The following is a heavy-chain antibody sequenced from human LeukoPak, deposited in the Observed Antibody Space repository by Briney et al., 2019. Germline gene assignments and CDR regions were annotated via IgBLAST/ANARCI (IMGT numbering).Heavy chain of an antibody. V-gene: IGHV3-53*01. CDR3: ARVGVVPAAIPDGFDI. D-gene: IGHD2-2*01. CDR2: MYSGGST. J-gene: IGHJ3*02. Sequence: PGGSLRLSCAASGFTVSSNYMSWVRQAPGKGLESVSVMYSGGSTYCADSVKRRFTIPRDNSKNTLYLQMNSLTAEDTAVYYCARVGVVPAAIPDGFDIWGQGTMVIVSS. CDR1: GFTVSSNY.